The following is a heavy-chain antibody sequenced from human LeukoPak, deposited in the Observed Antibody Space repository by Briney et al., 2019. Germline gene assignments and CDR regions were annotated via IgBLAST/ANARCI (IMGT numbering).Heavy chain of an antibody. CDR3: AKGTRDYYYYYYMDV. Sequence: PGGSLRLSCAASGFTFRSYGMHWVRQAPGKGLEWVAVIWYDGSNKYYADSVKGRFTISRDNSKNTLYLQMNSPRAEDTAVYYCAKGTRDYYYYYYMDVWGKGTTVTVSS. CDR2: IWYDGSNK. D-gene: IGHD2-2*01. V-gene: IGHV3-33*03. CDR1: GFTFRSYG. J-gene: IGHJ6*03.